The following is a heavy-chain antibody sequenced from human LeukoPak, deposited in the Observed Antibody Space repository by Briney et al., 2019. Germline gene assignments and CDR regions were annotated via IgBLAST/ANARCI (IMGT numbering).Heavy chain of an antibody. CDR1: GFTFSSFS. V-gene: IGHV3-21*01. CDR3: ARDGFDSSGYLDPKRYFDY. J-gene: IGHJ4*02. D-gene: IGHD3-22*01. CDR2: ISSRSGYI. Sequence: GGSLRLSCAASGFTFSSFSMNWVRQAPGKGLEWVSSISSRSGYIYYADSVKGRFTISRDNAKNSLFVQMNSLRAEDTAVYYCARDGFDSSGYLDPKRYFDYWGQGTLVAVSS.